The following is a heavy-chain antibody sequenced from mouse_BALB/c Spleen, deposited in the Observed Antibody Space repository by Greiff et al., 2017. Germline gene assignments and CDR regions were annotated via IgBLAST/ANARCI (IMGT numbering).Heavy chain of an antibody. CDR3: ARAYGNYGWYFDV. J-gene: IGHJ1*01. CDR2: IRNKANGYTT. V-gene: IGHV7-3*02. D-gene: IGHD2-1*01. CDR1: GFTFTDYY. Sequence: EVMLVESGGGLVQPGGSLRLSCATSGFTFTDYYMSWVRQPPGKALEWLGFIRNKANGYTTEYSASVKGRFTISRDNSQSILYLQMNTLRAEDSATYYCARAYGNYGWYFDVWGAGTTVTVSS.